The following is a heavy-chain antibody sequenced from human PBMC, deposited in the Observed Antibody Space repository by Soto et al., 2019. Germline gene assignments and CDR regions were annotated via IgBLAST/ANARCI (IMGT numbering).Heavy chain of an antibody. CDR3: ASPSSAYCSDTSCYVASFHY. V-gene: IGHV4-38-2*01. CDR1: ITNIYY. D-gene: IGHD2-2*01. J-gene: IGHJ4*02. CDR2: IYHSGST. Sequence: SETLSLTCAVSITNIYYFGWIRQPPGKGLEWIGSIYHSGSTYYNPSLKSRVTISVETSRNQFSLKLRSVTAADTAVYFCASPSSAYCSDTSCYVASFHYWGQGIMVTVSS.